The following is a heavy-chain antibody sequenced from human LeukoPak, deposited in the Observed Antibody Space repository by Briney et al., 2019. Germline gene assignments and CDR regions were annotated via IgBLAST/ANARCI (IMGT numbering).Heavy chain of an antibody. CDR3: ARAWAGFGELRTDAFDI. Sequence: SETLSLTCAVSGGSISSGGYSWSWIRQPPGKGLEWIGYIYHSGSTYYNPSLKSRVTISVDRSKNQFSLKLSSVTAADTAVYYCARAWAGFGELRTDAFDIWGQGTMVTVSS. CDR2: IYHSGST. CDR1: GGSISSGGYS. V-gene: IGHV4-30-2*01. J-gene: IGHJ3*02. D-gene: IGHD3-10*01.